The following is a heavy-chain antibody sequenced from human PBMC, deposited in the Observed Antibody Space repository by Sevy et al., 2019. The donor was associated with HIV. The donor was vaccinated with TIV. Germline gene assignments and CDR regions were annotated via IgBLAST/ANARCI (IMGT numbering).Heavy chain of an antibody. CDR3: ARLSGYSSGWLWFDT. D-gene: IGHD6-19*01. V-gene: IGHV4-39*01. CDR2: IYDSGST. CDR1: GGSISSSTYY. J-gene: IGHJ5*02. Sequence: SETLSLICTVSGGSISSSTYYWGWIRQPPGKGREWIGTIYDSGSTYYNPSLKSRVTISVDTSKDQFSLKLSSVTAADTALYYCARLSGYSSGWLWFDTWGQGTLVTVSS.